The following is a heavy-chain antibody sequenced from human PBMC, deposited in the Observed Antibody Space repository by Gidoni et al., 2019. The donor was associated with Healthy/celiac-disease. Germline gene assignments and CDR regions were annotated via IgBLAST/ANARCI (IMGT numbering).Heavy chain of an antibody. CDR3: ARLGYSGYQNYYYGMDV. CDR2: IYYSGST. CDR1: GGSISSSSYY. D-gene: IGHD5-12*01. Sequence: QLQLQESGPGLVKPSETLSLTCTVPGGSISSSSYYWGWTRQPPGKGLEWIGSIYYSGSTYYNPSLKSRVTISVDTSKNQFSLKLSSVTAADTAVYYCARLGYSGYQNYYYGMDVWGQGTTVTVSS. J-gene: IGHJ6*02. V-gene: IGHV4-39*01.